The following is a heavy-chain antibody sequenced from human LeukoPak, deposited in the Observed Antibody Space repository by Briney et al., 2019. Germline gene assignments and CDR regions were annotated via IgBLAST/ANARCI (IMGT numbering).Heavy chain of an antibody. J-gene: IGHJ4*02. Sequence: GESLKISCKVSGYTFANYWIGWVRQMPGKGLEWMGIIYPGDSDTRYSPSFQGQVTISADKSISTAYLQWSSLKASDTAMYYCARLGSYNWNDARDYWGQGTLVTVSS. D-gene: IGHD1-20*01. CDR3: ARLGSYNWNDARDY. V-gene: IGHV5-51*01. CDR2: IYPGDSDT. CDR1: GYTFANYW.